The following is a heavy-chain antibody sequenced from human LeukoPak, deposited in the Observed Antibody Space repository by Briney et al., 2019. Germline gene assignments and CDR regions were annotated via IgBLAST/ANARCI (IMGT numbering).Heavy chain of an antibody. Sequence: GASVKVSCKASGYTFTFYYMRWVRQAPGQGLEWMGIINPAGGSTTYAQKFQGRLTMTRDTSTSTVSMELSSLKSEDTALYYCAGGSGSPDYWGQGTLVTVSS. D-gene: IGHD1-26*01. CDR1: GYTFTFYY. V-gene: IGHV1-46*01. J-gene: IGHJ4*02. CDR2: INPAGGST. CDR3: AGGSGSPDY.